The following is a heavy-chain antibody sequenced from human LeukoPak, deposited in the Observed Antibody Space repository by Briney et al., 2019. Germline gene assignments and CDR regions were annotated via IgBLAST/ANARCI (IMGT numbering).Heavy chain of an antibody. Sequence: TWETLSLTCTVSGGSISSSSCYWGWIRQPPGKGLVWIGSIYYSGSTSYNPSLKSRVTISVDTSKNQFSLKLSSVTAADTAVYYCARRYSSSWYSETDYWGQGTLVTVSS. CDR3: ARRYSSSWYSETDY. CDR2: IYYSGST. D-gene: IGHD6-13*01. CDR1: GGSISSSSCY. J-gene: IGHJ4*02. V-gene: IGHV4-39*01.